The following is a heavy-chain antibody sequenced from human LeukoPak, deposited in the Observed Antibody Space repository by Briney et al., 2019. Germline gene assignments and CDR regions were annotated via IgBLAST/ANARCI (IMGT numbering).Heavy chain of an antibody. D-gene: IGHD3-16*02. CDR1: GGTFSSYA. CDR3: ARGRAAYYDYVWGSYRRLYYFDY. CDR2: MNPNSGNT. V-gene: IGHV1-8*02. Sequence: GASVKVSCKASGGTFSSYAISWVRQAPGQGLEWMGWMNPNSGNTGYAQKFQGRVTMTRNTSISTAYMELSSLRSEDTAVYYCARGRAAYYDYVWGSYRRLYYFDYWGQGTLVTVSS. J-gene: IGHJ4*02.